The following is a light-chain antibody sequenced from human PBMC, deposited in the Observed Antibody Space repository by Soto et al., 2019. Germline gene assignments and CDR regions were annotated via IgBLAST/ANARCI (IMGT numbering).Light chain of an antibody. V-gene: IGKV3-11*01. J-gene: IGKJ4*01. CDR3: QQHSNWPPT. CDR2: DAS. Sequence: EIVLTQSPATLSLSPGERATLSCRASQSVSSYLAWYQQKPGQAPRLLIYDASNRATGIPARFSGSGSGTDFTLTISSLVPEDYAVYYCQQHSNWPPTFGGGTTVEIK. CDR1: QSVSSY.